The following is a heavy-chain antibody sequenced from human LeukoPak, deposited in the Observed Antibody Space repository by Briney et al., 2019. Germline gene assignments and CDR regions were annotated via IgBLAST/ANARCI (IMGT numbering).Heavy chain of an antibody. J-gene: IGHJ4*02. CDR2: IYPGDSET. V-gene: IGHV5-51*01. CDR1: GYRFTNYW. D-gene: IGHD1-26*01. CDR3: ARRRDLYSGSYYPFDY. Sequence: GESLKISCKGSGYRFTNYWIGWVRQMPGKGLEWMGIIYPGDSETRYSPSFQGQVTISADKSISTTYLQWSSLKASDTAMYYCARRRDLYSGSYYPFDYWGQGTLVTVSS.